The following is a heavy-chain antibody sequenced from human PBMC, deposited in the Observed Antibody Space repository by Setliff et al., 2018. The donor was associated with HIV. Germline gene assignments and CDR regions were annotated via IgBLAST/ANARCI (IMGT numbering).Heavy chain of an antibody. CDR1: GYTFTAYH. Sequence: ASVKVSCKASGYTFTAYHMHWVRQAPGQGLEWMGWINLNSGGTSYAQKLQGRVTMTRDTSINTGYMELSRLRSDDTAVYYCASAVAGTPFDYWGQGALVTVSS. J-gene: IGHJ4*02. CDR2: INLNSGGT. D-gene: IGHD6-19*01. V-gene: IGHV1-2*02. CDR3: ASAVAGTPFDY.